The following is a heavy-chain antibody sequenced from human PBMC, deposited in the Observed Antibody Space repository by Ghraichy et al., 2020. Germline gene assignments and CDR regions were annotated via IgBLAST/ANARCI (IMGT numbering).Heavy chain of an antibody. Sequence: GGSLRLSCAASGFTFSSYWMHWVRQAPGKGLVWVSRINSDGGSTTYADSVKGRFTISKDNAKNTLYLQMNSLSAEDTAVYYCVKDLVGGGFGAYGMDVWGQGTTVTVSS. CDR1: GFTFSSYW. D-gene: IGHD2-21*01. CDR3: VKDLVGGGFGAYGMDV. J-gene: IGHJ6*02. V-gene: IGHV3-74*01. CDR2: INSDGGST.